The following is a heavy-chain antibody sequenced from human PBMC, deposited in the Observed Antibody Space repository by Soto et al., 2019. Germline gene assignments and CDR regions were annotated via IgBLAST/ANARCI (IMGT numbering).Heavy chain of an antibody. CDR1: GGTFSSYA. V-gene: IGHV1-69*13. J-gene: IGHJ4*02. D-gene: IGHD3-22*01. CDR3: ARDCPNYYDSSGYCFDY. CDR2: IIPIFGTA. Sequence: GASVKVSCKASGGTFSSYAISWVRQAPGQGLEWMGGIIPIFGTANYAQKFQGRVTITADESTSTAYMELSSLRSEDKAMYYCARDCPNYYDSSGYCFDYWGQGTLVTVSS.